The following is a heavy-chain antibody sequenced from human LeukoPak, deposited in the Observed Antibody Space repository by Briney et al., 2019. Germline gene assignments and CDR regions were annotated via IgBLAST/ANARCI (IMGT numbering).Heavy chain of an antibody. V-gene: IGHV4-59*08. CDR3: ARHFGTRRNYYYYGMDV. CDR2: IYYSGST. CDR1: GGSISSYY. J-gene: IGHJ6*02. D-gene: IGHD3-3*01. Sequence: SETLSLTCAVSGGSISSYYWSWIRQPPGKGLEWIGYIYYSGSTNYNPSLKSRVTISVDTSKNQFSLKLSSVTAADTAVYYCARHFGTRRNYYYYGMDVWGQGTTVTVSS.